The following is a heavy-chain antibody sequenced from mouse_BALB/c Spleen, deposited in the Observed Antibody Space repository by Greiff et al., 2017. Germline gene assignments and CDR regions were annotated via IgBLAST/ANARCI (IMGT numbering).Heavy chain of an antibody. CDR3: ARQRGNYETYPLAY. V-gene: IGHV5-6*01. CDR1: GFTFSSYG. CDR2: ISSGGSYT. J-gene: IGHJ3*01. Sequence: EVQGVESGGDLVKPGGSLKLSCAASGFTFSSYGMSWVRQTPDKRLEWVATISSGGSYTYYPDSVKGRFTISRDNAKNTLYLQMSSLKSEDTAMYYCARQRGNYETYPLAYWGQGTLVTVSA. D-gene: IGHD2-1*01.